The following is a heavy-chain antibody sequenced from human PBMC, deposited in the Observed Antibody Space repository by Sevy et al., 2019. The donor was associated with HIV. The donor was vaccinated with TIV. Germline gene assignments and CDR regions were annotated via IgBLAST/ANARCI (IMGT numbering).Heavy chain of an antibody. CDR3: TTASWIQLWKDYFDY. V-gene: IGHV3-15*01. CDR1: GFTFSNAW. Sequence: GGSLRLSCAASGFTFSNAWMSWVRQAPGKGLEWVGRIKSKTDGGTTDYAAPVKGRFTISRDDSKNTLYLQMNSLKTEDTAVYYCTTASWIQLWKDYFDYWGQGTLVTVSS. CDR2: IKSKTDGGTT. D-gene: IGHD5-18*01. J-gene: IGHJ4*02.